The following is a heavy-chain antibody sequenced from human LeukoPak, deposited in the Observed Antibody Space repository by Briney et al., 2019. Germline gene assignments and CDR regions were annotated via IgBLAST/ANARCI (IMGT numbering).Heavy chain of an antibody. CDR3: ATGRLNNWNLPFAD. V-gene: IGHV3-64*01. CDR1: GFIFSSYA. D-gene: IGHD1-20*01. Sequence: PGGSLRLSCAASGFIFSSYAMHWVRQAPGKGLEYVSAISYHGVSTYYAHSVKGRFTISRDNSRNTLYLRMGSLRAEDMAVYYCATGRLNNWNLPFADWGQGALVTVSS. J-gene: IGHJ4*02. CDR2: ISYHGVST.